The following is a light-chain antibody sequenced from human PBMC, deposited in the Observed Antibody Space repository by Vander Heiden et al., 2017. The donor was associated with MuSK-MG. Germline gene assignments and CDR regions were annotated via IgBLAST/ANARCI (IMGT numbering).Light chain of an antibody. V-gene: IGKV3-11*01. CDR3: QQDDNSPHT. CDR2: DTS. CDR1: QSVSSY. J-gene: IGKJ4*01. Sequence: DIVLTQSPVTLSLSPGDTAPLPCKASQSVSSYLAWYQQRPGQAPRLLIYDTSSRATGIPARFSGSGSGTDFTLTISSLEPEDFAVYYCQQDDNSPHTFGGGTKVEIK.